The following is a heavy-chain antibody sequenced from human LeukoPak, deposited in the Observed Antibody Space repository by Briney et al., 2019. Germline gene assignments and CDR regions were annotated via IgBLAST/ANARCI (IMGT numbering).Heavy chain of an antibody. CDR2: ISDDGSNK. J-gene: IGHJ1*01. D-gene: IGHD2-2*01. V-gene: IGHV3-30-3*01. CDR1: GFTFSSYA. CDR3: ARGVVPAAIAYFQH. Sequence: GGSLRLSCAASGFTFSSYAMNWVCQAPGKGLEWVAVISDDGSNKYYADSVKGRFTISRDNSKNTLYLQMNTLTVEDTAVYYCARGVVPAAIAYFQHWGQGTLVTVSS.